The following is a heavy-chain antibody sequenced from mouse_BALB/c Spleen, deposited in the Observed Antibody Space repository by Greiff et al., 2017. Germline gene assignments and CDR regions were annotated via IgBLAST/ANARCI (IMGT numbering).Heavy chain of an antibody. CDR2: ISSGGSYT. V-gene: IGHV5-9-4*01. Sequence: EVKLVESGGGLVKPGGSLKLSCAASGFTFSSYAMSWVRQSPEKRLEWVAEISSGGSYTYYPDTVTGRFTISRDNAKNTLYLEMSSLSSEDTAMYYCARSHDGYYYFDDWGQGTTLTVAS. D-gene: IGHD2-3*01. CDR1: GFTFSSYA. J-gene: IGHJ2*01. CDR3: ARSHDGYYYFDD.